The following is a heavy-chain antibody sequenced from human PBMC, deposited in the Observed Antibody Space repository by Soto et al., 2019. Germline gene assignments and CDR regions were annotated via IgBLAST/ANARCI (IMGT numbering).Heavy chain of an antibody. CDR1: GGSFSGYY. V-gene: IGHV4-34*01. CDR3: ARARYFDPHWSFYGMDV. Sequence: SETLSLTCAVYGGSFSGYYWSWIRQPPGKGLEWIGEINHSGSTNYNPSLKSRVTISVDTSKNQFSLKLSSVTAADTAVYYCARARYFDPHWSFYGMDVWGQRTTVTVSS. J-gene: IGHJ6*02. D-gene: IGHD3-9*01. CDR2: INHSGST.